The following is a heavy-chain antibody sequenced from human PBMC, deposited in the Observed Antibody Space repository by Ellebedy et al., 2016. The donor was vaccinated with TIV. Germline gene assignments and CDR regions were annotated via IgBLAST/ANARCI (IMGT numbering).Heavy chain of an antibody. CDR2: ITSSGDRT. D-gene: IGHD2-8*01. J-gene: IGHJ4*02. Sequence: GESLKISXATSGFTFSSYAMTWVRQAPGKGLEWVSSITSSGDRTNYADSVKGRFTISRDNAQNTLYLQMNSLRAEDTAVYYCARDGVWGGDYWGQGTLVTVSS. CDR3: ARDGVWGGDY. V-gene: IGHV3-23*01. CDR1: GFTFSSYA.